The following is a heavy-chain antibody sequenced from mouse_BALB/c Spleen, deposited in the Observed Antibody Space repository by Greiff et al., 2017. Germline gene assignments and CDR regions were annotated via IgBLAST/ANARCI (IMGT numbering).Heavy chain of an antibody. J-gene: IGHJ4*01. CDR1: GFTFSSYA. CDR3: ARGGIYYYDAMDY. V-gene: IGHV5-6-5*01. CDR2: ISSGGST. D-gene: IGHD1-1*01. Sequence: EVKVVESGGGLVKPGGSLKLSCAASGFTFSSYAMSWVRQTPEKRLEWVASISSGGSTYYPDSVKGRFTISRDNARNILYLQMSSLRSEDTAMYYCARGGIYYYDAMDYWGQGTSVTVSS.